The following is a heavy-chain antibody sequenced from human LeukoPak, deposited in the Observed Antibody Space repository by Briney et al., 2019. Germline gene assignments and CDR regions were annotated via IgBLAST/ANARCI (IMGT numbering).Heavy chain of an antibody. CDR3: ARRGGSGSYPYDY. V-gene: IGHV4-59*08. D-gene: IGHD1-26*01. CDR1: GGSISSYY. J-gene: IGHJ4*02. Sequence: PSETLSLTCTVSGGSISSYYWSWIRQPPGKGLEWIGYIHYSGSTNYNPSLKSRVTISVDTSKNQFSLKLSSVSAADTAVYYCARRGGSGSYPYDYWGQGTPVTVSS. CDR2: IHYSGST.